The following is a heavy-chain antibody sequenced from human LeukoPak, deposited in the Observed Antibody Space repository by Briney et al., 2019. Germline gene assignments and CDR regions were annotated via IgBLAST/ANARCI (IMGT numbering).Heavy chain of an antibody. CDR2: INHSAST. V-gene: IGHV4-34*01. J-gene: IGHJ4*02. Sequence: SETLSLTCAVYGESFSDYYWSWIRQPPGKGLEWIGEINHSASTNYNPSLKSRVTISIDTSKNQCFLNLSSVTAADTAVYYCARDRDDTPFDYWGQGTLVTVSS. D-gene: IGHD3-22*01. CDR1: GESFSDYY. CDR3: ARDRDDTPFDY.